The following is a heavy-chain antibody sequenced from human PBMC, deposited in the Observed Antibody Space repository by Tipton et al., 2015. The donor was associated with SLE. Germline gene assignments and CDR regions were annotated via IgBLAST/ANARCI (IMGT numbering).Heavy chain of an antibody. CDR3: AIGNRVRCSFGPRPNCYFDL. D-gene: IGHD5-18*01. J-gene: IGHJ2*01. V-gene: IGHV4-59*01. CDR1: GGSISSYY. CDR2: IYYSGST. Sequence: TLSLTCTVSGGSISSYYWSWIRQPPGKGLEWIGYIYYSGSTNYNPSLKSRVTISVDTSKNQFSLKLSSVTAADTAVYYCAIGNRVRCSFGPRPNCYFDLWGRGTLVTVSS.